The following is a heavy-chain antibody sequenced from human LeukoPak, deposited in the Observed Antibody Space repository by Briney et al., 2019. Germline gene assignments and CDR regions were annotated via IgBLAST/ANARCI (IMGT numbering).Heavy chain of an antibody. CDR3: ARVLPYSSGWGVDY. Sequence: KPSETLSLTCTVSGGSIRSYYWRWIRQPPGKGLEWIGYIYYSGSTNYNPSLKSRVTRSVDTSKNQFSLNLSSVTAADTAVYYCARVLPYSSGWGVDYWGQGTLVTVSS. D-gene: IGHD6-19*01. CDR1: GGSIRSYY. J-gene: IGHJ4*02. CDR2: IYYSGST. V-gene: IGHV4-59*01.